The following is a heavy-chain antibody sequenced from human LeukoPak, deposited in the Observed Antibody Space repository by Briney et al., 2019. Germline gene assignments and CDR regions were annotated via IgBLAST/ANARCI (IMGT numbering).Heavy chain of an antibody. Sequence: SETLSLTCTVSGGSISSSSYYWGWIRQPPGKGLEWIGSIHYSGSTYYNPSLKSRVTISVDTSKNQFSLKLSSVTAADTAVYYCATRPPRGYYFDYWGQGTLVTVSS. V-gene: IGHV4-39*01. CDR1: GGSISSSSYY. D-gene: IGHD3-10*01. CDR2: IHYSGST. J-gene: IGHJ4*02. CDR3: ATRPPRGYYFDY.